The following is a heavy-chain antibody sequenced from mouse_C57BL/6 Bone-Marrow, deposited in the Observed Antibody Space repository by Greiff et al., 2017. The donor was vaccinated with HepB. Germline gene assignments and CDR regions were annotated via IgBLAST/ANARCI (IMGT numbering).Heavy chain of an antibody. J-gene: IGHJ3*01. CDR3: TDWVRLAWFAY. V-gene: IGHV6-3*01. CDR1: GFTFSNYW. D-gene: IGHD2-14*01. CDR2: IRLKSDNYAT. Sequence: EVKVEESGGGLVQPGGSMKLSCVASGFTFSNYWMNWVRQSPEKGLEWVAQIRLKSDNYATHYAESVKGRFTISRDDSKSSVYLQMNNLRAEDTGIYYCTDWVRLAWFAYWGQGTLVTVSA.